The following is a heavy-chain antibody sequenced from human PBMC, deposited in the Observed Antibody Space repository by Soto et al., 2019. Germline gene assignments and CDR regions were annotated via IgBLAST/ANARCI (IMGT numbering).Heavy chain of an antibody. D-gene: IGHD1-26*01. J-gene: IGHJ4*02. Sequence: GEALKSSCKASCYSFTSYWIAWVRQMPGKGLEWMGIIYPSDSDTRYSPSFQGQVTISADKSISTAYLQWSSLKASDTAIYYCARRTTSYSGSALAYWSQGTLVTVSS. V-gene: IGHV5-51*01. CDR1: CYSFTSYW. CDR2: IYPSDSDT. CDR3: ARRTTSYSGSALAY.